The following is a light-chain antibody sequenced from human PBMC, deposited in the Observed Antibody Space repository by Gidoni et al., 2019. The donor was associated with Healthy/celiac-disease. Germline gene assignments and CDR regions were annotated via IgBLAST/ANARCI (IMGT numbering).Light chain of an antibody. CDR3: QQYNSYRYT. V-gene: IGKV1-5*03. J-gene: IGKJ2*01. Sequence: DIQMTQSPSTLSASVGDRVTISCRASQRISSWLAWYQQKPGKAPKLLIYTASILESGVPSRFSGSGSGTEFTLTISSLQPDDFATYYCQQYNSYRYTFXXXTKLEIK. CDR2: TAS. CDR1: QRISSW.